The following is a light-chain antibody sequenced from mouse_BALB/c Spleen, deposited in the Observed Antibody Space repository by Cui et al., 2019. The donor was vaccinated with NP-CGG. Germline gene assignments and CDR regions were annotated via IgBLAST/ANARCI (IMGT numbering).Light chain of an antibody. Sequence: QAFLLQESALTTSPGETVTLTCRSSTGAVTTCNYANWVQEKPDHLFTGLIGGTNNRVPGVPARFSGSLIGDKAALTITGAQTEDEAIYFCALWYSNHWVFGGGTKLTVL. CDR3: ALWYSNHWV. CDR2: GTN. V-gene: IGLV1*01. CDR1: TGAVTTCNY. J-gene: IGLJ1*01.